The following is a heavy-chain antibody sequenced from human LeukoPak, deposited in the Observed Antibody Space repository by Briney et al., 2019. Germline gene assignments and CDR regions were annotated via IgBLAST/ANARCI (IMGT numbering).Heavy chain of an antibody. V-gene: IGHV3-33*01. CDR3: ARGVGSTTYHAMDV. Sequence: GGSLRLSCAASGFTLSSSGIHWVRQAPGKGLEWVAVIGYDGSNKYYADSVQGRFTISRGNSKNTLFLQMNSLRAEDTAVYYCARGVGSTTYHAMDVWGQGTTVTVSS. D-gene: IGHD2-2*01. CDR1: GFTLSSSG. CDR2: IGYDGSNK. J-gene: IGHJ6*02.